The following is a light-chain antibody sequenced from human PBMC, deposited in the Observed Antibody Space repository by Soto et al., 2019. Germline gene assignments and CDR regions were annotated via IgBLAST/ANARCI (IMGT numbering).Light chain of an antibody. J-gene: IGKJ1*01. V-gene: IGKV3-20*01. CDR3: QQYGDSPWT. Sequence: EIVLTQSPATLCLSPGERATLSWGATQSVVGAYLAWYQQKPGQAPRLLIYGASSRATGIPDRFSGSGSGTDFTLTISRLEPEDFAVYYCQQYGDSPWTFGQGTQVDIK. CDR1: QSVVGAY. CDR2: GAS.